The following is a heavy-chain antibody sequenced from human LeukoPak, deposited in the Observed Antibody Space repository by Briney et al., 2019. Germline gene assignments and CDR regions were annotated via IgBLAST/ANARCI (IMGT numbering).Heavy chain of an antibody. CDR1: GGTFSSYA. J-gene: IGHJ5*02. V-gene: IGHV1-69*01. CDR3: ARVGAIADYNWFDP. Sequence: SVKVSCKASGGTFSSYAISWVRQAPGQGLEWMGGIIPIFGTANYAQRFQGRVTITADESTSTAYMEVSSLRSEDTAVYYCARVGAIADYNWFDPWGQGTLVTVSS. D-gene: IGHD6-13*01. CDR2: IIPIFGTA.